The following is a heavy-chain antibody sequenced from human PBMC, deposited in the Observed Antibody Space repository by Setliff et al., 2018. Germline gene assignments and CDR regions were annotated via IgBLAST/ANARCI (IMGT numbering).Heavy chain of an antibody. CDR3: ARLSYYDSGSYYDFDS. Sequence: SETLSLTCTDSGGSISSDTYYWGWIRQPPGKGLEWIGSIFHSGSTYYSPSLKSRVTISVDTSKNQFSLKLTSVTAADTAVYYCARLSYYDSGSYYDFDSWGQGTLVTVS. J-gene: IGHJ4*02. CDR1: GGSISSDTYY. D-gene: IGHD3-10*01. V-gene: IGHV4-39*01. CDR2: IFHSGST.